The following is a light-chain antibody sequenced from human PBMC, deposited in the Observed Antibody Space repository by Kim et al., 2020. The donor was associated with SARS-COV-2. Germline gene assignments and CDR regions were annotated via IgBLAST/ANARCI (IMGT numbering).Light chain of an antibody. CDR1: SSNIGSNY. V-gene: IGLV1-47*01. CDR3: AAWDASLNVVL. J-gene: IGLJ2*01. Sequence: ELTQPPSASGTPGQRVTISCSGSSSNIGSNYVYWYQQLPGTAPKLLIYRNNQRPSGVPDRFSGSKSGTSASLAISGLRSEDEADYYCAAWDASLNVVLIGGGTQLTVL. CDR2: RNN.